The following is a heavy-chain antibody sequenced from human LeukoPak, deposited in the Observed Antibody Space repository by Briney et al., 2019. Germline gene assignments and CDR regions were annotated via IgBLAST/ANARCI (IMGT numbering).Heavy chain of an antibody. V-gene: IGHV3-23*01. CDR2: ISGSSVTT. Sequence: GGSLRLSCAASGFTFSSYWMHWVRQAPGKGLEWVSTISGSSVTTYYADSVKGRFTISRDNSKNTLYLQMNSLRAEDTAVYYCAKDTPPDYYDSSGYLPDAFDIWGQGTMVTVSS. CDR1: GFTFSSYW. J-gene: IGHJ3*02. D-gene: IGHD3-22*01. CDR3: AKDTPPDYYDSSGYLPDAFDI.